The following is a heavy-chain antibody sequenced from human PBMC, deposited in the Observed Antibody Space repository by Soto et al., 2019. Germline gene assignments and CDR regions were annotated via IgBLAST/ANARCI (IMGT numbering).Heavy chain of an antibody. Sequence: GGSLRLSCAASGFTFSSYAMSWVRQAPGKGLEWVSAISGSGGSTYYTDSVKGRFTISRDNSKNTLYLQMNSLRAEDTAVYYCAKIPRSYYYYMDVWGKGTTVTVSS. CDR1: GFTFSSYA. J-gene: IGHJ6*03. CDR2: ISGSGGST. CDR3: AKIPRSYYYYMDV. V-gene: IGHV3-23*01.